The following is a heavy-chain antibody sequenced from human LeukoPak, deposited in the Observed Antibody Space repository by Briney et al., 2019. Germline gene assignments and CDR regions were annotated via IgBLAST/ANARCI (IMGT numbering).Heavy chain of an antibody. Sequence: ASVKVSCKASGYNFNTHGISWVRRAPGQGLEWMVWISPYNGNTNYAQKFQDRVSMTADTSTTTVYMEVRSLRSDDSAVYYCARGHDSSWFPVPDYWGQGTLVIVSS. D-gene: IGHD6-13*01. CDR1: GYNFNTHG. J-gene: IGHJ4*02. CDR3: ARGHDSSWFPVPDY. V-gene: IGHV1-18*04. CDR2: ISPYNGNT.